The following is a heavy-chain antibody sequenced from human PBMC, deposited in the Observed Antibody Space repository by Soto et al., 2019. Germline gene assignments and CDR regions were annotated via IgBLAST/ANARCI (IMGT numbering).Heavy chain of an antibody. CDR2: IWYDGSNK. D-gene: IGHD2-21*02. V-gene: IGHV3-33*01. Sequence: QVQLVESGGGVVQPGRSLRLSCAASGFTFSSYGMHWVRQAPGKGLEWVAVIWYDGSNKYYADSVKGRFTISRDNSKNTLYLQMNSLRAEDTAVYYCARDRACGGDCYKYYYYYGMDVWGQGTTVTVSS. CDR3: ARDRACGGDCYKYYYYYGMDV. CDR1: GFTFSSYG. J-gene: IGHJ6*02.